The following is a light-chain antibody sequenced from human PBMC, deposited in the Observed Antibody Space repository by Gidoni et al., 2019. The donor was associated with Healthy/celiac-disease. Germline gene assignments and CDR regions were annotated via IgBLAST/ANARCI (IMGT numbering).Light chain of an antibody. CDR1: QDISNY. CDR2: DAS. CDR3: QQYDNLPYT. V-gene: IGKV1-33*01. Sequence: DIQMTQSPSSLSASVGDSVTITCQASQDISNYLNWYQQKPGKAPQLLIYDASNLETGVPSRFSGSGSGTDFTFTIRSLQPEDIATYYCQQYDNLPYTFGQGTKLEIK. J-gene: IGKJ2*01.